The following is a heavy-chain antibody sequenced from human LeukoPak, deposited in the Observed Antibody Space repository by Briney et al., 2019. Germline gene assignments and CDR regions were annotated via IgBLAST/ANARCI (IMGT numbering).Heavy chain of an antibody. CDR1: GFIFSSYW. D-gene: IGHD3-9*01. CDR2: INSDGSST. CDR3: ARTARRDILTGYYDY. J-gene: IGHJ4*02. Sequence: GGSLRLSCAASGFIFSSYWMHWVRQAPGKGLVWVSRINSDGSSTDYADSVKGRFTISRDNSKNTLYLQMNSLRAEDTAVYYCARTARRDILTGYYDYWGQGTLVTVSS. V-gene: IGHV3-74*01.